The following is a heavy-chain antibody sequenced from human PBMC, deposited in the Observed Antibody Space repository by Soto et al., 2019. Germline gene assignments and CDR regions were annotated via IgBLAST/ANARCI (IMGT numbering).Heavy chain of an antibody. J-gene: IGHJ4*02. D-gene: IGHD6-19*01. CDR3: AKFTEPGYSSIWYYFEY. CDR2: ISSRSTNI. V-gene: IGHV3-21*06. CDR1: GFTFSGYS. Sequence: GGSLRLSCVGSGFTFSGYSMAWVRQAPGRGLEWVASISSRSTNIDYADSVKGRFTISRDNAKNLVSLQMSSLRGEDTALYYCAKFTEPGYSSIWYYFEYWGQGTPVTAPQ.